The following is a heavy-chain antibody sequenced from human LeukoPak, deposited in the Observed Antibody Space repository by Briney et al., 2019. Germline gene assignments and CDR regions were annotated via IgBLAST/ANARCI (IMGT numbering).Heavy chain of an antibody. CDR1: GFTLSSYA. V-gene: IGHV3-23*01. D-gene: IGHD2-15*01. J-gene: IGHJ4*02. Sequence: GGPLRLSCAASGFTLSSYAMSWVRQAPGKGLEWVSAISGSGGSTYYADSVKGRFTISRDNSKNTLYLQMNSLRAEDTAVYYCAKRSGGYNTDYWGQGTLVTVSS. CDR3: AKRSGGYNTDY. CDR2: ISGSGGST.